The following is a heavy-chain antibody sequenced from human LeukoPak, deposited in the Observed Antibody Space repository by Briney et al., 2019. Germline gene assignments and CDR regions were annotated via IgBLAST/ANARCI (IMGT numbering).Heavy chain of an antibody. D-gene: IGHD6-19*01. CDR2: IFYSGST. CDR1: GGSISTSSYY. V-gene: IGHV4-39*07. J-gene: IGHJ4*02. CDR3: ARDRAYPLDHVAVAGTFDY. Sequence: KSSETLSLTCTVSGGSISTSSYYWGWVRQPPGKGLEWIGNIFYSGSTYYSPSLKSRVTISLDTSRNQFSLKLNSVTAADTAVYYCARDRAYPLDHVAVAGTFDYWGQGTLVTVSS.